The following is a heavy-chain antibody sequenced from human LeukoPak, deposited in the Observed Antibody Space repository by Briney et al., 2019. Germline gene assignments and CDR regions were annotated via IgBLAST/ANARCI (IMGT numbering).Heavy chain of an antibody. CDR1: GYTFTSYG. CDR2: ISAYNGNT. Sequence: ASVKVSCKASGYTFTSYGISWVRQAPGQGLEWMGWISAYNGNTNYAQKLQGRVTMTTDTSTSTAYMELRSLRSEDTAGYYCSGSPYYYGSGSYGMWGQGTLVTVSS. V-gene: IGHV1-18*01. D-gene: IGHD3-10*01. CDR3: SGSPYYYGSGSYGM. J-gene: IGHJ4*02.